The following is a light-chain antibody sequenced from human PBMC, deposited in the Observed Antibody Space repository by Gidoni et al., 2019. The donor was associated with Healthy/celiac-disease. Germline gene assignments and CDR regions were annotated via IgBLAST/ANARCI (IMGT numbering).Light chain of an antibody. CDR3: AAWDDSLSGYVV. J-gene: IGLJ2*01. V-gene: IGLV1-47*01. Sequence: QSVLTQPPSASGTPGQRVTSSCSGSSSNIGSNYVYWYQQHPGTAPKLLIYRNNQRPSGVPVRFSGSTSGTSASLAISGLRSEDEADYYCAAWDDSLSGYVVFGGGTKLTVL. CDR2: RNN. CDR1: SSNIGSNY.